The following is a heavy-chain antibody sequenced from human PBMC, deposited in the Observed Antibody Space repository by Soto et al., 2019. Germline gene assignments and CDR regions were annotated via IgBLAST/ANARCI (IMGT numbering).Heavy chain of an antibody. J-gene: IGHJ5*02. CDR2: IIPIFGTA. D-gene: IGHD3-22*01. CDR3: ASTDYYDSSGYLDNWFDP. Sequence: QVQLVQSGAEVKKPGSSVKVSCKASGGTLSSYAISWVRQAPGQGLEWMGGIIPIFGTANYAQKFQGRVTITADESTSTAYMELSSLRSEDTAVYYCASTDYYDSSGYLDNWFDPWGQGTLVTVSS. CDR1: GGTLSSYA. V-gene: IGHV1-69*01.